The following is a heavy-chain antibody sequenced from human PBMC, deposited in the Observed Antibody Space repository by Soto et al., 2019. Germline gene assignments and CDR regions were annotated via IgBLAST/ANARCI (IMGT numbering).Heavy chain of an antibody. J-gene: IGHJ4*02. CDR1: GYSFTSYW. CDR2: IYPGDSDT. Sequence: GESLKISCKCSGYSFTSYWIGWVRQMPGKGLEWMGIIYPGDSDTRYSPSFQGQVTISADKSISTAYLQWSSLKASDTAMYYCARGPYYDILTGYYSDYWGQGTLVTVSS. D-gene: IGHD3-9*01. CDR3: ARGPYYDILTGYYSDY. V-gene: IGHV5-51*01.